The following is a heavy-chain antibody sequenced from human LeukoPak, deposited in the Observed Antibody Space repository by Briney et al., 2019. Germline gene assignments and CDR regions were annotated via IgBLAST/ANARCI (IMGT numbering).Heavy chain of an antibody. CDR2: ISETSTYI. J-gene: IGHJ4*02. CDR3: ARAAYSSSWYWHY. D-gene: IGHD6-13*01. CDR1: GFTFSSYS. V-gene: IGHV3-21*01. Sequence: GGSLRLSCGASGFTFSSYSKLWVRQAPGKGLEWVASISETSTYIFYADSLEGRFTISRDNAKNSLYLQMNSLRAEDTAVYYCARAAYSSSWYWHYLGQGSLVTVSS.